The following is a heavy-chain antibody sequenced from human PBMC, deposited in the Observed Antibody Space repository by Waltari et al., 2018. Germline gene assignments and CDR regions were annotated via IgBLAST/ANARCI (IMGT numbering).Heavy chain of an antibody. CDR3: ATLQQAEAGQYYYYYYYMDV. Sequence: HVQLVQSGAEVKKPGASAKVSCTVYGYTLTALSMHWVRQPHGTVHDWLGGIDPEDGETIYAQKFQGRVTMTEDTSTDTAYMELSSLRSEDAAVYYCATLQQAEAGQYYYYYYYMDVWGKGTTVTVSS. CDR2: IDPEDGET. D-gene: IGHD6-13*01. V-gene: IGHV1-24*01. J-gene: IGHJ6*03. CDR1: GYTLTALS.